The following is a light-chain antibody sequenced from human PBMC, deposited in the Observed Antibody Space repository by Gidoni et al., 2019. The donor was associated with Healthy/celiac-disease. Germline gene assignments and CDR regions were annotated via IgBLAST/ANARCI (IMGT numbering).Light chain of an antibody. J-gene: IGKJ1*01. CDR3: QQSYSNPGT. V-gene: IGKV1-39*01. CDR1: QSISSY. CDR2: AAS. Sequence: QLPPPPSSLSPSVGDRVTITCRASQSISSYLNWYQQKPGKAPKLLIYAASSLESGVPSRFSGSGSGTEFTLTISSLQPEDFATYYCQQSYSNPGTFGQXTKVEIK.